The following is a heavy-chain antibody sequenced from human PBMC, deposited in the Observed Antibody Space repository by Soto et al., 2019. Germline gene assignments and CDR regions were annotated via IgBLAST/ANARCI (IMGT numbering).Heavy chain of an antibody. CDR1: GGSISSYY. CDR2: IYYSGST. CDR3: ARVPYSGYVFDY. J-gene: IGHJ4*02. V-gene: IGHV4-59*12. D-gene: IGHD5-12*01. Sequence: QGQLQESGPGLVKPSETLSLTCTVSGGSISSYYWSWIRQPPGKGLEWIGYIYYSGSTNYNPSLKSRVTISVDTSKNQFSLKLSSVTAADTAVYYCARVPYSGYVFDYWGQGTLVTVSS.